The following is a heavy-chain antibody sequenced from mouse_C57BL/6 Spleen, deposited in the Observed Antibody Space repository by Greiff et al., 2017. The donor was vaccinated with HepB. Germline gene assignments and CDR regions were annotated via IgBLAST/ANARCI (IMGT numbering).Heavy chain of an antibody. CDR2: IDPSDSYT. Sequence: QVQLQQSGAELVKPGASVKLSCKASGYTFTSYWMQWVKQRPGQGLEWIGEIDPSDSYTNYNQKFKGKATLTVDTSSSTAYMQLSSLTSEDSAVYYCARTMITTYYFDYWGQGTTLTVSS. CDR1: GYTFTSYW. CDR3: ARTMITTYYFDY. J-gene: IGHJ2*01. D-gene: IGHD2-4*01. V-gene: IGHV1-50*01.